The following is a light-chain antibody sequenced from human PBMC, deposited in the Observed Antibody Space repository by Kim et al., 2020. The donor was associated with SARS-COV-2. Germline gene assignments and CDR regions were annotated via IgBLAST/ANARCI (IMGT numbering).Light chain of an antibody. CDR3: QQSHGNLPLT. J-gene: IGKJ4*01. V-gene: IGKV1-39*01. CDR1: QNIGTY. Sequence: DIRMTQSPSSLSASTGDRVTITCRASQNIGTYLNWYQQRPGKAPRLLIYSASSLHSGVPPRFIGSGSGTDFTLTITTLQPDDFASYYCQQSHGNLPLTFGGGTKVDIK. CDR2: SAS.